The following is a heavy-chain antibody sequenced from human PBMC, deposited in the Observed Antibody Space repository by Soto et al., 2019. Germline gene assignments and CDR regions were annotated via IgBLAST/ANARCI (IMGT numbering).Heavy chain of an antibody. Sequence: GGSLRLSCAASGFTFSSYAMSWVRQAPGKGLEWVSAISGSGGSTYYADSVKGRFTISRDNSKNTLYLQMNSLRAEDTAVYYCAKDLEGIYYDSSGYNLDAFDIWGQGTMVTVSS. CDR1: GFTFSSYA. CDR2: ISGSGGST. J-gene: IGHJ3*02. CDR3: AKDLEGIYYDSSGYNLDAFDI. D-gene: IGHD3-22*01. V-gene: IGHV3-23*01.